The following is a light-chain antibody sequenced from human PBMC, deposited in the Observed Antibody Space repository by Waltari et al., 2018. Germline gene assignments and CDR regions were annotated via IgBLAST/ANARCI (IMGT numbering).Light chain of an antibody. J-gene: IGLJ2*01. CDR2: DVS. CDR3: SSYTSSSTVV. CDR1: TSDVGGYNH. Sequence: QSALTQPASVSGSPGQSITIPGTGTTSDVGGYNHVSCYQQHPGKAPKLMIYDVSKRPSGVSNRFSGSKSGNTASLTISGLQAEDEADYYCSSYTSSSTVVFGGGTKLTVL. V-gene: IGLV2-14*01.